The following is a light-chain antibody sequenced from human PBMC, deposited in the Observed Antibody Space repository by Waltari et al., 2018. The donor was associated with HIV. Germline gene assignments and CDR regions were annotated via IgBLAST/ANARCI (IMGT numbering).Light chain of an antibody. CDR3: STGDFSLSAHV. J-gene: IGLJ1*01. Sequence: SALTPTASVTGPVAQSITLSRTGNSGNIRHYFVPWYRQTSHGSPKTVIFGDSLPSGIPDRFSGSKSGTTASLTISGLQPEDEADYYCSTGDFSLSAHVFGTGTKVTVL. CDR1: SGNIRHYF. CDR2: FGD. V-gene: IGLV1-36*01.